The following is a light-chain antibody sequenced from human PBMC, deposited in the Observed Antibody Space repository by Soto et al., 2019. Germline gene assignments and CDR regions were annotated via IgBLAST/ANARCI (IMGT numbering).Light chain of an antibody. J-gene: IGKJ5*01. CDR1: QKIRNL. V-gene: IGKV1-5*01. CDR3: QQYYTYAT. CDR2: DAS. Sequence: DIQLTQSPPALSAAVGDSVTITCRASQKIRNLLAWYQQKPGRAPKPLIFDASTLRTGVPSRFSGSGSGSEFNFTITGLQPDDFATYFCQQYYTYATFGHGTRLAI.